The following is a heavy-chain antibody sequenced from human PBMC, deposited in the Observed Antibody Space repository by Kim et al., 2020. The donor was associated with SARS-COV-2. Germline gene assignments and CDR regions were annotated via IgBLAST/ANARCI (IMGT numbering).Heavy chain of an antibody. Sequence: GGSLRLSCATSGFTFNSYSMHWVRQAPGKGLEWVAVIWHDGTNKYYTDSVKGRFTISRDSSENTLYLQMNSLRAEDTAVYYCAKDLGRYYALDYWGQGTLVVVAS. CDR1: GFTFNSYS. CDR3: AKDLGRYYALDY. CDR2: IWHDGTNK. J-gene: IGHJ4*02. D-gene: IGHD2-15*01. V-gene: IGHV3-33*06.